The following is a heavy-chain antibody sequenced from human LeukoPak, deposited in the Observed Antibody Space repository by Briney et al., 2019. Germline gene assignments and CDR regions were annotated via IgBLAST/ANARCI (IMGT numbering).Heavy chain of an antibody. D-gene: IGHD3-16*01. CDR3: ARFTPQGYGWGGYNRFDP. J-gene: IGHJ5*02. V-gene: IGHV4-34*01. CDR1: GGSFSDYY. CDR2: INHSGTT. Sequence: PSETLSLTCAVYGGSFSDYYWSWIRQSPGKGLEWIGEINHSGTTHYNPSLKSQVTISVGTSKNQFSLNLTSVTAADTAVYYCARFTPQGYGWGGYNRFDPWGQGTLVTVSS.